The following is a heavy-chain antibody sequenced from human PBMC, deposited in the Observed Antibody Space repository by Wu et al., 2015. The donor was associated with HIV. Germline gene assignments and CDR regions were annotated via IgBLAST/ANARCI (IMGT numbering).Heavy chain of an antibody. CDR3: ARDLGDPFTVFGYDAFDI. CDR1: GYTFTSYY. J-gene: IGHJ3*02. D-gene: IGHD3-9*01. V-gene: IGHV1-46*01. CDR2: INPSGGST. Sequence: QVQLVQSGAEVKKPGASVKVSCKASGYTFTSYYMHWVRQAPGQGLEWMGIINPSGGSTSYAQKFQGRVTMTRDTSTSTVYMELSSLRSEDTAVYYCARDLGDPFTVFGYDAFDIWGQGTMVTVSS.